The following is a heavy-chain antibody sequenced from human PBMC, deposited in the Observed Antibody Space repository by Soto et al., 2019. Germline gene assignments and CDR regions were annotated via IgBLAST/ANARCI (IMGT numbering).Heavy chain of an antibody. CDR3: AREGFTMIGGSGMDA. J-gene: IGHJ6*02. V-gene: IGHV3-74*01. Sequence: EVQLVESGGGLVQPGGSLRLSCAASGFTFNHYWIHWVRQAPGKGLVWVSRINSDGASPRFADSVKGRFTISRDNAGNMVYLQMNSLRDEDTAVYYCAREGFTMIGGSGMDAWGQGTTVTVSS. D-gene: IGHD3-10*02. CDR2: INSDGASP. CDR1: GFTFNHYW.